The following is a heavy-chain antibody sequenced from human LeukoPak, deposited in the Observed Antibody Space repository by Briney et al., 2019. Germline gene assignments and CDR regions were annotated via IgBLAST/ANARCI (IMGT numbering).Heavy chain of an antibody. CDR2: ISSSSSSM. V-gene: IGHV3-21*01. D-gene: IGHD1-26*01. Sequence: AGSLTLSCAASGVTFSSYSMTWDRQAPGKGLDLVSSISSSSSSMYYADSVKGRFTISRDNAKNSLYLQMNSLRAEDTAVYYCARDLRSYSYYYYGMDVWGQGTTVTVSS. CDR1: GVTFSSYS. CDR3: ARDLRSYSYYYYGMDV. J-gene: IGHJ6*02.